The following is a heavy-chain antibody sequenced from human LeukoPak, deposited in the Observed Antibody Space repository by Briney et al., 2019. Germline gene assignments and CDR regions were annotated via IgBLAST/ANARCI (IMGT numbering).Heavy chain of an antibody. Sequence: PGRSLRLSCAASGFTFSSYAMHWVRQAPGKGLEWVAVISYDGSNRYYADSVKGRFTISRDNSKNTLYLQMNSLRAEDTAVYYCARDPTTVVTPGNWFDPWGQGTLVTVSS. CDR1: GFTFSSYA. CDR2: ISYDGSNR. CDR3: ARDPTTVVTPGNWFDP. D-gene: IGHD4-23*01. V-gene: IGHV3-30-3*01. J-gene: IGHJ5*02.